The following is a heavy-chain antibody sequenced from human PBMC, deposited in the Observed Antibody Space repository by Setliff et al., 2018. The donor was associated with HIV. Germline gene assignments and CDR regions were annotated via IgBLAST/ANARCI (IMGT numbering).Heavy chain of an antibody. CDR1: GYTFTNYW. CDR2: VFPGDSDT. V-gene: IGHV5-51*01. D-gene: IGHD2-2*01. Sequence: PGESLKISCRASGYTFTNYWIGWVRQMPGKGLEWMGIVFPGDSDTRYSPSFQGQVTISADKSISTAYLKWSSLKASDTAIYYCARPLGPDQLLPWWVDPWGQGTLVTVSS. J-gene: IGHJ5*02. CDR3: ARPLGPDQLLPWWVDP.